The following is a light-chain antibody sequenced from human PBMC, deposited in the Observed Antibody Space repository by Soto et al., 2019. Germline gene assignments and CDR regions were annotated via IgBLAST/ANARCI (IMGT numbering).Light chain of an antibody. V-gene: IGKV3-20*01. CDR2: GAS. J-gene: IGKJ1*01. Sequence: EIVLTQSPGTLSLSPGERATLSCRASQSVSSNYLAWYQHKPGQAPRLLIYGASGRATGIPDRFSGSGSGTDFPLTISRLEPEDFAVYYCQQYGGSPRTFGQGTKVEIK. CDR1: QSVSSNY. CDR3: QQYGGSPRT.